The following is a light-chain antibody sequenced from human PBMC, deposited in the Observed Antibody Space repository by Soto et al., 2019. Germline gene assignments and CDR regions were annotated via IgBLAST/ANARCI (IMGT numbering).Light chain of an antibody. CDR1: SSNIGSNY. J-gene: IGLJ3*02. CDR2: SNN. V-gene: IGLV1-47*02. CDR3: SSWDDSLRGPV. Sequence: QSVLPQPPSASGTPGQRVTISCSGSSSNIGSNYAHWYQQLPGTAPKLLIYSNNQWPSGVPDRFSGSKSGTSASLAISGLRSEDEADYYCSSWDDSLRGPVFGGGTTLTVL.